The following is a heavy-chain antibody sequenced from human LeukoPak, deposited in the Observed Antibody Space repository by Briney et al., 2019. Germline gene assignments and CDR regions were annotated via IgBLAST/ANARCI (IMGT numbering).Heavy chain of an antibody. CDR1: GFTFSNYW. J-gene: IGHJ4*02. CDR2: IRQRGSDK. V-gene: IGHV3-7*01. Sequence: GGSLRLSCAASGFTFSNYWMSWVRQAPGKGREWEANIRQRGSDKYYVDSVKGRFTISRDNAENSLYLQVNSLRAEDTAVYYCARGRYGGNSYYFDYWGQGTLVTVSS. D-gene: IGHD4-23*01. CDR3: ARGRYGGNSYYFDY.